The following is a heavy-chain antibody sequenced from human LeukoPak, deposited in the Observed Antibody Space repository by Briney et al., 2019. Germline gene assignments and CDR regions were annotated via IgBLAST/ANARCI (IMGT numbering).Heavy chain of an antibody. V-gene: IGHV4-61*02. CDR3: ARDQDAYSNYGLEY. Sequence: SETLSLTCTVSGASISSSNYFWSWIRQPAGKGLEWIGRIYASGNTHYNPSLKSRVTISVDTSKNQFSLNLSSVTAADTAVYYCARDQDAYSNYGLEYWGQGILATVSS. D-gene: IGHD4-11*01. CDR1: GASISSSNYF. J-gene: IGHJ4*02. CDR2: IYASGNT.